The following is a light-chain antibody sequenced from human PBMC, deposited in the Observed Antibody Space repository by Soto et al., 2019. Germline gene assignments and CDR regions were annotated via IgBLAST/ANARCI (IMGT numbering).Light chain of an antibody. CDR2: KAS. CDR1: QTIGRW. Sequence: DIQMTQSPSTLSAPVGDRVTITCRASQTIGRWLAWYQQKPGRAPNLLLYKASSLQSGVPSRFSGSGSGTEFTLTITSLQPDDFATYYCQQYDNSSPTFGQGTKLEIK. CDR3: QQYDNSSPT. V-gene: IGKV1-5*03. J-gene: IGKJ2*01.